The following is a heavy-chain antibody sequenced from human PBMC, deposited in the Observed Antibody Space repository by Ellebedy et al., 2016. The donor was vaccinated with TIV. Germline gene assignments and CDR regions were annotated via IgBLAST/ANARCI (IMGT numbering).Heavy chain of an antibody. CDR3: ARERTMAAPDPFDY. V-gene: IGHV3-30*03. J-gene: IGHJ4*02. CDR1: GFTFSTYG. Sequence: GESLKISCVASGFTFSTYGMHWVRQAPDKGLEWVAFMSGDGNNIYYADSVKGRFTISRDNSKNTLYLQMNSLRAEDSAVYYCARERTMAAPDPFDYWGQGTLVTVSS. D-gene: IGHD5-24*01. CDR2: MSGDGNNI.